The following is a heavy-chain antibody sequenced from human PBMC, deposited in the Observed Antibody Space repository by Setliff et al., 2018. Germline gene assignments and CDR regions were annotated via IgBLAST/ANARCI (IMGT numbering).Heavy chain of an antibody. CDR1: GYTFTGYY. Sequence: ASVKVSCKASGYTFTGYYVHWVRQAPGQGLEWMGWINPNSGGTNYAQRFQGRVTMTRDTSISTAYMELSRLRSDDTAVYYCARSPLPPPGPGYYYDNSYYYYMDVWGKGTTVTVS. CDR3: ARSPLPPPGPGYYYDNSYYYYMDV. CDR2: INPNSGGT. J-gene: IGHJ6*03. V-gene: IGHV1-2*02. D-gene: IGHD3-22*01.